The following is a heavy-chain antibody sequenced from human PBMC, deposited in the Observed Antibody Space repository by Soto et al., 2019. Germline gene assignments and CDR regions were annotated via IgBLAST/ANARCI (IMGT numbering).Heavy chain of an antibody. Sequence: ASVKVSCKASGGTFSSYTISWVRQAPGQGLEWMGRIIPILGIANYAQKFQGRVTITADESTSTAYMELSSLRSEDTAVYYCARGGCSSTSCYGYYYYGMDVWG. V-gene: IGHV1-69*02. CDR2: IIPILGIA. D-gene: IGHD2-2*01. J-gene: IGHJ6*02. CDR3: ARGGCSSTSCYGYYYYGMDV. CDR1: GGTFSSYT.